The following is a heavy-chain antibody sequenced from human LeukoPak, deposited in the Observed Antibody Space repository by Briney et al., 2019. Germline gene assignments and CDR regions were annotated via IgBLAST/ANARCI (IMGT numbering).Heavy chain of an antibody. J-gene: IGHJ6*03. Sequence: SETLSLTCTVSGGSISSYYWSWIRQPPGKGLEWIGYIYYSGSTNYDPSLKSRVTISVDTSKNQFSLKLSSVTAADTAVYYCARAFYGSGSYYTGYYYYYMDVWGKGTTVTISS. CDR1: GGSISSYY. CDR3: ARAFYGSGSYYTGYYYYYMDV. V-gene: IGHV4-59*01. D-gene: IGHD3-10*01. CDR2: IYYSGST.